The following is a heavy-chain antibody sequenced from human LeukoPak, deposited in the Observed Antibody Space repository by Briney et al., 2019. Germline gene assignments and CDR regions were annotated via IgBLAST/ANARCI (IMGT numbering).Heavy chain of an antibody. D-gene: IGHD5-18*01. Sequence: QPGRSLRLSCAASGFTFDDYAMHWVRQAPGKGLEWVSGISWNSGSIGYADSVKGRFTFSRDNAKNSLYLQMNSLRAEDTALYYCAKGTGYSYGLPFDYWGQGTLVTVSS. J-gene: IGHJ4*02. CDR2: ISWNSGSI. CDR1: GFTFDDYA. V-gene: IGHV3-9*01. CDR3: AKGTGYSYGLPFDY.